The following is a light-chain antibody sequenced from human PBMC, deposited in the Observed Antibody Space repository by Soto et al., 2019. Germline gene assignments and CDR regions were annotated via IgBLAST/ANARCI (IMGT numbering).Light chain of an antibody. CDR1: HNVGSN. Sequence: ELVMTQSLATLSVSPGEGATLSCRASHNVGSNLAWYQQKPGQAPRLLIYGESTRATGIPGRFSGSGSGTELTLTISSLQSEDFAVYYCQQYNNWHQTFGRGTKVDIX. V-gene: IGKV3-15*01. J-gene: IGKJ1*01. CDR2: GES. CDR3: QQYNNWHQT.